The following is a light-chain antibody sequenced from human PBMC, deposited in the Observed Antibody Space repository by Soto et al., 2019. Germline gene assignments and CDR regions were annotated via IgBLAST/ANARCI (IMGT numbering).Light chain of an antibody. J-gene: IGKJ4*01. Sequence: DIQMTQSPSSLSAFVGDSVTITCHASQRISTFLNWYQQKPGKAPKLLIYSASYLQSGVPSNFSGSGSGTDFTLSIVSLQPENFGTYFCQQSYRLPLTFGGGTKVDIK. CDR1: QRISTF. CDR3: QQSYRLPLT. V-gene: IGKV1-39*01. CDR2: SAS.